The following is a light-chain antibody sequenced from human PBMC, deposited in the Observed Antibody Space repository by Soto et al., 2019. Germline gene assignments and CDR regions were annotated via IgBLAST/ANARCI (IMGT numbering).Light chain of an antibody. CDR1: HAIGDK. CDR3: QQYHVYPLT. V-gene: IGKV1-16*01. J-gene: IGKJ4*01. Sequence: DIQMTQSPSSLSASVGDRVIIPCRASHAIGDKKAWFQQRPGRGPKSLIYGSSILQSGVPSRFSGSRSATDFTLTISSLQPEDFATYYCQQYHVYPLTFGGGTKLEIK. CDR2: GSS.